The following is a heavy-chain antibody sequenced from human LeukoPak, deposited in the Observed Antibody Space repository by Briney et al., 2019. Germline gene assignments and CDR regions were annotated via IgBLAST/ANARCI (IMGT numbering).Heavy chain of an antibody. D-gene: IGHD3-16*01. CDR3: AKMGEFMGTSSRSSFDH. Sequence: PGGSLRVSCAASGFTLSSYAMSWVRQAPGKGLEWVSTISGSATYTYYSYSVKGRFTISRDNSKSTLYLQMNSLRAEDSAVYYCAKMGEFMGTSSRSSFDHWGQGTLVTVSS. V-gene: IGHV3-23*01. CDR2: ISGSATYT. CDR1: GFTLSSYA. J-gene: IGHJ4*02.